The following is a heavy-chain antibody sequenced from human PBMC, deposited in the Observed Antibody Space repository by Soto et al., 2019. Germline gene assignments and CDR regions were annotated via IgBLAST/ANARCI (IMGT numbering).Heavy chain of an antibody. CDR1: DYTFSSYG. V-gene: IGHV1-18*01. CDR2: ISGYNGDI. J-gene: IGHJ4*02. Sequence: QAQLVQSGAEVKKPGASVNVSCKTSDYTFSSYGISWVRQAPGQGLEWMGWISGYNGDIRLAQRLQGRLTLTTDTSTNTAYLDLRSLTSDDTAVYFCAREQAVFPSPLDNWGQGTLVTVSS. CDR3: AREQAVFPSPLDN.